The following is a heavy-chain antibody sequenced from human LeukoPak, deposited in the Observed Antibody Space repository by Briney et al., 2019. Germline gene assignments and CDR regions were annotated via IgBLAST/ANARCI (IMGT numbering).Heavy chain of an antibody. D-gene: IGHD3-10*01. V-gene: IGHV1-2*02. Sequence: ASVKVSCKASGYTFTSYDINWVRQATGQGLEWMGWINPNSGGTNYAQKFRGRVTMTRDTSISTAYMELSRLRSDDTAVYYCARDLGGVPKDVGWFGELLSDYWGQGTLVTVSS. CDR1: GYTFTSYD. CDR3: ARDLGGVPKDVGWFGELLSDY. CDR2: INPNSGGT. J-gene: IGHJ4*02.